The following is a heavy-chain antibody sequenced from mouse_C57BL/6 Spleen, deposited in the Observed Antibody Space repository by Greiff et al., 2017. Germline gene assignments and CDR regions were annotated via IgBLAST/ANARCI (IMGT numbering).Heavy chain of an antibody. V-gene: IGHV7-3*01. CDR2: IRHKANGYTS. Sequence: EVMLVESGGGLVQPGGSLSLSCAASGFTFTDYYMSWVRQPPGKALEWLGFIRHKANGYTSEYSVSVKGRFTISRDKSQSNLYLRISALRAEDRATYYCARYRGYYYAMDYWGQGTSVTVSS. CDR1: GFTFTDYY. CDR3: ARYRGYYYAMDY. J-gene: IGHJ4*01.